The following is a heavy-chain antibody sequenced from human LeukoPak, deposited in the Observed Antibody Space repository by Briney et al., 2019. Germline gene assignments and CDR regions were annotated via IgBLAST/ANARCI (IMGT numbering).Heavy chain of an antibody. CDR3: ARDRDSSSWFGDHYYHYRDL. V-gene: IGHV4-4*07. CDR2: IYTRGST. J-gene: IGHJ6*03. D-gene: IGHD6-13*01. CDR1: GGSISRYY. Sequence: SEALSLTCTVSGGSISRYYWSWIRQPAGKRLEWIGRIYTRGSTNYNPSLKSRVTISVDTSKYQFYLQLSSVTGAVTAVYYGARDRDSSSWFGDHYYHYRDLWGEGPTVTVSS.